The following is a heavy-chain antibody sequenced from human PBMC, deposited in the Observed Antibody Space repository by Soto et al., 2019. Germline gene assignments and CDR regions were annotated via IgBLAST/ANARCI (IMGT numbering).Heavy chain of an antibody. V-gene: IGHV1-46*01. J-gene: IGHJ6*02. Sequence: GASVKVSCKASGYTFTSYYMHWVRQAPGQGLEWMGIINPSGGSTSYAQKFQGRVTMTRDTSTSTVYMELSSLRSEDTAVYYCARENGLWFWESDYYCYGIYVRAQRTTVTVS. CDR1: GYTFTSYY. D-gene: IGHD3-10*01. CDR3: ARENGLWFWESDYYCYGIYV. CDR2: INPSGGST.